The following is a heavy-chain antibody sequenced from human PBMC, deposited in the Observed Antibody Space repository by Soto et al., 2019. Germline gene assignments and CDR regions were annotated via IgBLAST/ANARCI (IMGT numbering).Heavy chain of an antibody. V-gene: IGHV4-39*01. CDR3: ASLSNYYDSSGYYLFFDY. J-gene: IGHJ4*02. Sequence: SQTLSLPCTVSGGSISSSSYYWGWIRQPPGKGLEWIGSIYYSGSTYYNPSLKSRVTISVDTSKNQFSLKLSSVTAADTAVYYCASLSNYYDSSGYYLFFDYWGQGTLVTVSS. CDR1: GGSISSSSYY. D-gene: IGHD3-22*01. CDR2: IYYSGST.